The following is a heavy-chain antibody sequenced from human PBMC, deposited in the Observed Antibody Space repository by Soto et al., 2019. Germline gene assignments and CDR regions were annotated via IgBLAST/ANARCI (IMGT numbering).Heavy chain of an antibody. CDR1: GDTFSTYS. CDR3: ARFQITPSGSRRFDP. Sequence: QVQLVQSAAEVKRPGASVKVSCRASGDTFSTYSFTWVRQAPGQGPEWMGWVSAYNGATYLAQKFQDRLTVTTETSTGTAYMELRSLRSDDTAVYYCARFQITPSGSRRFDPWGQGTRVTVSS. J-gene: IGHJ5*02. CDR2: VSAYNGAT. V-gene: IGHV1-18*01. D-gene: IGHD5-12*01.